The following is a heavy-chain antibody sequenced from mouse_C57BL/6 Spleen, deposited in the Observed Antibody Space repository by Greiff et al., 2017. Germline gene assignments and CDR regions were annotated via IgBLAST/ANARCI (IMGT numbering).Heavy chain of an antibody. CDR3: ARSVAWFAY. CDR2: IYPSDSET. J-gene: IGHJ3*01. Sequence: QVQLKQPGAELVRPGSSVKLSCKASGYTFTSYWMDWVKQRPGQGLEWIGNIYPSDSETHYNQKFKDKATLTVDKSSSTAYMQLSSLTSEDSAVYYCARSVAWFAYWGQGTLVTVSA. V-gene: IGHV1-61*01. CDR1: GYTFTSYW.